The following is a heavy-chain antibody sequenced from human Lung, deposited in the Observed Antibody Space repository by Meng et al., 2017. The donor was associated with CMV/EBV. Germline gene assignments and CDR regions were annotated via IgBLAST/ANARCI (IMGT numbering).Heavy chain of an antibody. V-gene: IGHV4-59*01. CDR2: FYYTGSA. Sequence: SXTXSLXCSVTGDSISSFYWTWIRQSPGKGLEWIGYFYYTGSANYNPSLKSRVTISGDTSKNQFSLRLSSVTAADTAVYYCAREYCASTGCYKGGRFDPWXQGTXVTVDS. D-gene: IGHD2-2*02. CDR3: AREYCASTGCYKGGRFDP. CDR1: GDSISSFY. J-gene: IGHJ5*02.